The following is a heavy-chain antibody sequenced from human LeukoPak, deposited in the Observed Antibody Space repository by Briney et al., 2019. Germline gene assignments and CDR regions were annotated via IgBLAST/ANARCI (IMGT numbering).Heavy chain of an antibody. CDR3: RSSSWYYFDY. J-gene: IGHJ4*02. V-gene: IGHV3-66*01. Sequence: GGSLRLSCAASGFTVRRNNMNWVRQAPGKGLEWVSVIYSGGSTYYADSVKGRFTISRDNSKNTLYLQMNSLRAEDTAVYYCRSSSWYYFDYWGQGTLVTVSS. D-gene: IGHD6-13*01. CDR2: IYSGGST. CDR1: GFTVRRNN.